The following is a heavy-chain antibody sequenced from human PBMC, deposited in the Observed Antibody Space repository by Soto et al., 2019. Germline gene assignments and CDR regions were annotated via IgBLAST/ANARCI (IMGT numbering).Heavy chain of an antibody. J-gene: IGHJ4*02. D-gene: IGHD6-13*01. Sequence: SETLSLTCTVSGGSISSGGYYWSWIRQHPGKGLEWIGYIYYSGSTYYNPSLKSRVTISVDTSKNQFSLKLSSVTAADTAVYYCARDGAAAGLDYWGQGTLVTVYS. CDR3: ARDGAAAGLDY. CDR1: GGSISSGGYY. V-gene: IGHV4-31*03. CDR2: IYYSGST.